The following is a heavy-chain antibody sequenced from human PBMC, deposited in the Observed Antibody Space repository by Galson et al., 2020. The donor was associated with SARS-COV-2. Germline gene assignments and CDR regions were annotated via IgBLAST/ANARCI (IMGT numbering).Heavy chain of an antibody. J-gene: IGHJ4*02. CDR3: ARGSGIVDY. CDR2: TYYRSKWHI. Sequence: SQTLSLTCAISGDSVSSNSAAWNWIRQSPSRGLEWLGRTYYRSKWHIDYASSVRGRITINRDTSNNQFSLQLNSVTPEDTALYYCARGSGIVDYWGQGTLVTVSS. CDR1: GDSVSSNSAA. V-gene: IGHV6-1*01. D-gene: IGHD3-10*01.